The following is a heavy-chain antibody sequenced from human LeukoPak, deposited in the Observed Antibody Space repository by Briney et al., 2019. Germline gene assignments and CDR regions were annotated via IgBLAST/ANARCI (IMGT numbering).Heavy chain of an antibody. D-gene: IGHD4-23*01. CDR1: GFTLSSYG. V-gene: IGHV3-30*02. CDR3: ARFGGISYGGNPNRYFDY. J-gene: IGHJ4*02. CDR2: IRYDGSNK. Sequence: QSGGSLRLSCAASGFTLSSYGMHWVRQAPGKGLEWVAFIRYDGSNKYYADSVKGRFTISRDNSKNTLYLQMNSLRAEDTAVYYCARFGGISYGGNPNRYFDYWGQGTLVTVSS.